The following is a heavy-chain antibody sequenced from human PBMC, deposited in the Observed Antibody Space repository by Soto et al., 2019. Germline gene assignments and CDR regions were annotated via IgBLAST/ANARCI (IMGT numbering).Heavy chain of an antibody. CDR1: GFTFGNYW. CDR2: ISDYGRI. J-gene: IGHJ4*02. V-gene: IGHV3-74*01. CDR3: ARGGLEPFDH. Sequence: EVQLVESGGGLVQPGGSLRLSCAASGFTFGNYWMHWVRQAPGKGLVWVSRISDYGRINYADSVKDRFIISRDDARSELYLQLNDLRVEDTATYYCARGGLEPFDHWGQGALVNVSS. D-gene: IGHD1-1*01.